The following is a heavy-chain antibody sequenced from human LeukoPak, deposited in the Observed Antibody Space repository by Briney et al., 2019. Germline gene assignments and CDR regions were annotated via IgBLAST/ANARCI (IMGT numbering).Heavy chain of an antibody. CDR3: TRVGRNYGGNSVFLGENDY. V-gene: IGHV4-34*01. D-gene: IGHD4-23*01. CDR1: GGSFSGYY. J-gene: IGHJ4*02. Sequence: NPSETLSLTCAVYGGSFSGYYLSWIRQPPGKGLEWVGEINHSGSTNYNPSLKSRVTISVDTSKNQFSLKLSSVTAADTAVYYCTRVGRNYGGNSVFLGENDYWGQGTLVTVSS. CDR2: INHSGST.